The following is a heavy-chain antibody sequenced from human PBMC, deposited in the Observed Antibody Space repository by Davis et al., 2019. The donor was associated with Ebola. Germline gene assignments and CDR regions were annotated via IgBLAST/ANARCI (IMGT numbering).Heavy chain of an antibody. CDR3: ARDYYDSSGYFDY. Sequence: GESLKISCAASGFTFSSYSMNCLRQAPGKGLEWVSSISSSSSYIYYADSVKGRFTISRDNAKNSLYLQMNSLRAEDTAVYYCARDYYDSSGYFDYWGQGTLVTVSS. D-gene: IGHD3-22*01. V-gene: IGHV3-21*01. CDR1: GFTFSSYS. J-gene: IGHJ4*02. CDR2: ISSSSSYI.